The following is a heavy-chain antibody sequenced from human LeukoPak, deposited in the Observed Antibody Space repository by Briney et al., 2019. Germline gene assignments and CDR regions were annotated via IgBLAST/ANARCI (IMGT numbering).Heavy chain of an antibody. Sequence: ASVKVSCKASGYTFTSYDINWVRQATGQGLEWMGWMNPNSGNTGYAQKFQGRVTMTRNTSISTAYMELSSLRSEDTAVYYCARAQGLIRYCSGGSCPSHLDYWGQGTLVTVSS. CDR2: MNPNSGNT. J-gene: IGHJ4*02. CDR3: ARAQGLIRYCSGGSCPSHLDY. D-gene: IGHD2-15*01. V-gene: IGHV1-8*01. CDR1: GYTFTSYD.